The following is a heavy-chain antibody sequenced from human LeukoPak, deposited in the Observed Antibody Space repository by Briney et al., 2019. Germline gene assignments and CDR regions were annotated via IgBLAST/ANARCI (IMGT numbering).Heavy chain of an antibody. V-gene: IGHV3-23*01. CDR2: ISGSGGST. J-gene: IGHJ4*02. Sequence: GGSLRLSCAACGFTFSSYAMSWVRQAPGKGLEWVSAISGSGGSTYYADSVKGRFTISRDNSKNTLYLQMNSLRAEDTAVYYCAKELEAWMVRGVMSEFDYWGQGTLVTVSS. D-gene: IGHD3-10*01. CDR3: AKELEAWMVRGVMSEFDY. CDR1: GFTFSSYA.